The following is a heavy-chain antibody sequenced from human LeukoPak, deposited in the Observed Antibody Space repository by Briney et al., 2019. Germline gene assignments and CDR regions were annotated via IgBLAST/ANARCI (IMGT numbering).Heavy chain of an antibody. V-gene: IGHV1-18*01. D-gene: IGHD4/OR15-4a*01. CDR1: GYTFTSYG. CDR2: ISAYNGNT. J-gene: IGHJ6*03. CDR3: ARGMGLKTYYYYYMDV. Sequence: ASVKVSCKASGYTFTSYGISWVRQAPGQGLEWMGWISAYNGNTNYAQKLQGRVTMTTDTSTSTVYMELSSLRSEDTAVYYCARGMGLKTYYYYYMDVWGKGTTVTTSS.